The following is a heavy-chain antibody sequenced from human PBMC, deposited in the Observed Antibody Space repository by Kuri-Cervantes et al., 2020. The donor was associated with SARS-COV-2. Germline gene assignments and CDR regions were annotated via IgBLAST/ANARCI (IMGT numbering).Heavy chain of an antibody. Sequence: LRLSCTVSGGSISSGDYYWSWIRQPPGKGLEWIGYIYYSRSTYYNPSLKSRVTISVDTSKNQFSLKLSSVTAADTAVYYCASGYCTNGVCYVFDYWGQGTLVTVSS. CDR1: GGSISSGDYY. J-gene: IGHJ4*02. CDR2: IYYSRST. CDR3: ASGYCTNGVCYVFDY. V-gene: IGHV4-30-4*08. D-gene: IGHD2-8*01.